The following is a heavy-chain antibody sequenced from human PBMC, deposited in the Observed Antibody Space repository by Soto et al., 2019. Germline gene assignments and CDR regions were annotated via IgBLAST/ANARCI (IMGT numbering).Heavy chain of an antibody. Sequence: SETLSLTCTVSGGSISSGGYYWSWIRQHPGKGLEWIGSIYYSGSTYYNPSLKSRVTISVDTSKNQFSLKLSSVTAADTAVYYCARVLRERESPYDAFDIWGQGTMVTVSS. D-gene: IGHD3-16*01. J-gene: IGHJ3*02. V-gene: IGHV4-39*01. CDR3: ARVLRERESPYDAFDI. CDR1: GGSISSGGYY. CDR2: IYYSGST.